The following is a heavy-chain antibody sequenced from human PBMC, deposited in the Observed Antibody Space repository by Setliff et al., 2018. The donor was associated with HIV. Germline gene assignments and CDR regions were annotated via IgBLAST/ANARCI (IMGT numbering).Heavy chain of an antibody. V-gene: IGHV4-61*09. CDR2: IYITGDT. D-gene: IGHD6-19*01. J-gene: IGHJ4*02. CDR1: GGSINRGTYY. Sequence: KPSETLSLTCSVSGGSINRGTYYWTWIRQSAGKGLEWIGHIYITGDTDYNPSLKSRVTISVDTSKNQFSLTLTSVTATDTAVYYCARGIAVAGPYFDYWGQGTLVTVSS. CDR3: ARGIAVAGPYFDY.